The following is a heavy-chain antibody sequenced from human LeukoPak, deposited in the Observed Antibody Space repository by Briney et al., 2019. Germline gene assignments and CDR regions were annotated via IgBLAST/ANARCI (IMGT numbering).Heavy chain of an antibody. V-gene: IGHV3-23*01. D-gene: IGHD3-16*01. CDR1: GFTFSSYA. CDR2: ISGSGGST. CDR3: ARFRWGDYYYYGVDV. Sequence: GGSLRLSCATSGFTFSSYALNWVRHAPGQGLEWVSAISGSGGSTYYADSVKGRFTISRDTSKNIVYLLLNSLRAEDTAIYYCARFRWGDYYYYGVDVWGQGTTVTVSS. J-gene: IGHJ6*02.